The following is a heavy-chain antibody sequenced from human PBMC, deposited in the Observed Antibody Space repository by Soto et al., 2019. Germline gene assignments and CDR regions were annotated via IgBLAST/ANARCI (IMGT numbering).Heavy chain of an antibody. CDR2: IYYSGST. CDR3: ARRGMSNWFDP. J-gene: IGHJ5*02. Sequence: QLQLQESGPGLVKPSETLSLTCTVSGGSISSSSYYWGWIRQPPGKGLEWIGSIYYSGSTYYNPSLKSRVTISVDTSKNQFSLKLSSVTAADTAVYYCARRGMSNWFDPWGQGTLVTVSS. V-gene: IGHV4-39*01. D-gene: IGHD1-1*01. CDR1: GGSISSSSYY.